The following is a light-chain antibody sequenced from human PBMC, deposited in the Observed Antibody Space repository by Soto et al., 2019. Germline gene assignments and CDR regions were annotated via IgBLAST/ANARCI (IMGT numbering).Light chain of an antibody. CDR2: AAS. CDR1: QGVSAY. Sequence: DIQMTQSPSSLSASVGDRVTITCRASQGVSAYLLWYQQRQGRAPTLLIYAASNLLSGVQSRFSGSGSGTHFSLTISSLQPADFAPYYCQQSYKTPHTFGQGTKLET. J-gene: IGKJ2*01. V-gene: IGKV1-39*01. CDR3: QQSYKTPHT.